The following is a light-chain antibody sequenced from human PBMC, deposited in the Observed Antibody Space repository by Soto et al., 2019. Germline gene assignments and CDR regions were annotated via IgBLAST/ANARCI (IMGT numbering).Light chain of an antibody. CDR3: QQSYSTTSIT. J-gene: IGKJ5*01. CDR1: QGISSY. CDR2: AAS. V-gene: IGKV1-39*01. Sequence: DIQMTQSPSSLSASVGDRVTITCRASQGISSYLGWYQQKPGKAPKLLIYAASSLQSGVPSRFSGSGSGTDFTLTISSLQPEDFATYYCQQSYSTTSITFGQGTRLEIK.